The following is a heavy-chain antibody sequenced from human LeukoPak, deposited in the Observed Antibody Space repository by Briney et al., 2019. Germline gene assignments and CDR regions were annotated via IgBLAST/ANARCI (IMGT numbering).Heavy chain of an antibody. V-gene: IGHV3-48*03. Sequence: GGSLRLSCAASGFTFSSYEMNWVRQASGKGLEWVSYISSSGSTIYYADSVKGRFTISRDNAKNSLYLQMNSLRAEDTAVYYCARDGPYYDSSGYYYTELDYWGQGTLVTVSS. J-gene: IGHJ4*02. CDR2: ISSSGSTI. D-gene: IGHD3-22*01. CDR1: GFTFSSYE. CDR3: ARDGPYYDSSGYYYTELDY.